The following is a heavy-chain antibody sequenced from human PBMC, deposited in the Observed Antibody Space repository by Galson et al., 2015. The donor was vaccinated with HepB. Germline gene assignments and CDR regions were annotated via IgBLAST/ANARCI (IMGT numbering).Heavy chain of an antibody. CDR3: ARDARSSHYYGSGSYRTHKFDY. CDR2: IIPILGIA. CDR1: GGTFSSYT. D-gene: IGHD3-10*01. V-gene: IGHV1-69*04. Sequence: SVKVSCKASGGTFSSYTISWVRQAPGQGLEWMGRIIPILGIANYAQKFQGRVTVTADKSTSTAYMELSSLRSEDTAVYYCARDARSSHYYGSGSYRTHKFDYWGQGTLVTVSS. J-gene: IGHJ4*02.